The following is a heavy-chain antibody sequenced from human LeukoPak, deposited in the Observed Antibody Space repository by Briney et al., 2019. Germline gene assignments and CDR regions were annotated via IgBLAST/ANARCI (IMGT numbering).Heavy chain of an antibody. V-gene: IGHV1-69*05. D-gene: IGHD3-22*01. CDR1: GGTFSSYA. CDR2: IIPIFGTA. J-gene: IGHJ4*02. Sequence: GASVKVSRNASGGTFSSYAISWVRRAPGQGLEWMGGIIPIFGTANYAQKFKGRVTITTDQSTSTAYMELSSLRSEDTAVYYCAGANYYDSSGYQKFEYWGQGTLVTVSS. CDR3: AGANYYDSSGYQKFEY.